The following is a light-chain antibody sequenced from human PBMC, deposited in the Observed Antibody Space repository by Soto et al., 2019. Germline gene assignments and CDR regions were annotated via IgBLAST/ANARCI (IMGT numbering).Light chain of an antibody. Sequence: DIQMTQSPSTLSASVGDRVTITCRASQSISSWLAWYQQKPGKAPKLLIYDASSLESGVPSRFSGSGSGTEFTLTISSLQPDDFSTYHCQQYNSYSRYTSVQGTQVDIK. CDR3: QQYNSYSRYT. V-gene: IGKV1-5*01. CDR1: QSISSW. CDR2: DAS. J-gene: IGKJ2*01.